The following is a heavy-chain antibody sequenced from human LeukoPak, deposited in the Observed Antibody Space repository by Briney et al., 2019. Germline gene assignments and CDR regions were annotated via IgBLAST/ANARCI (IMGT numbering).Heavy chain of an antibody. J-gene: IGHJ4*02. D-gene: IGHD6-13*01. Sequence: ASVKVSCKASGGTFSSYAISWVRQAPGQGLEWMGRIIPILGIANYAQKFQGRVTITADKSTSTAYMELSSLRSEDTAVYYCARTAAADLYYFDYWGQGTLVTVSS. CDR1: GGTFSSYA. CDR2: IIPILGIA. CDR3: ARTAAADLYYFDY. V-gene: IGHV1-69*04.